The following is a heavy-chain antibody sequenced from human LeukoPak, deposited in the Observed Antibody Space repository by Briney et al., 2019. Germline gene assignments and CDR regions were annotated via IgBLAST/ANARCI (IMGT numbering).Heavy chain of an antibody. CDR1: GGTFSSYA. V-gene: IGHV1-69*04. Sequence: SVKVSCKAPGGTFSSYAISWVRQAPGQGLEWMGRIIPILGIANYAQKFQGRVTITADKSTSTAYMELSSLRSEDTAVYYCARGGGSSLDAFDIWGQGAMVTVSS. D-gene: IGHD2-2*01. CDR3: ARGGGSSLDAFDI. CDR2: IIPILGIA. J-gene: IGHJ3*02.